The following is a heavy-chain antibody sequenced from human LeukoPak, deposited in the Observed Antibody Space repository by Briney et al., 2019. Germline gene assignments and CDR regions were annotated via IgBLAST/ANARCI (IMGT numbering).Heavy chain of an antibody. CDR2: ISNDGTNK. Sequence: GGSLRLSCAASGFTFSSYAMHWVRQAPGKGLEWVAVISNDGTNKYYADSVKGRFTISRDNFKNILYLQTNSLRFEDTAVYYCARAEGSWAQLRVTYWGQGTLVSVSS. J-gene: IGHJ4*02. CDR3: ARAEGSWAQLRVTY. V-gene: IGHV3-30*04. CDR1: GFTFSSYA. D-gene: IGHD1-7*01.